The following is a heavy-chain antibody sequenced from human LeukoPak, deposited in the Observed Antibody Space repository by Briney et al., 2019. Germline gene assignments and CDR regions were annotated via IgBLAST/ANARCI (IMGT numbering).Heavy chain of an antibody. J-gene: IGHJ4*02. CDR1: GFTFSSYS. CDR3: ARDPYVWGSYLVY. V-gene: IGHV3-21*01. Sequence: RGSLRLSCAASGFTFSSYSMNWVRQAPGKGLEWVSSISSSSSYIYYADSVKGRFTISRDNAKNSLYLQMNSLRAEDTAVYYCARDPYVWGSYLVYWGQGTLVTVSS. D-gene: IGHD3-16*02. CDR2: ISSSSSYI.